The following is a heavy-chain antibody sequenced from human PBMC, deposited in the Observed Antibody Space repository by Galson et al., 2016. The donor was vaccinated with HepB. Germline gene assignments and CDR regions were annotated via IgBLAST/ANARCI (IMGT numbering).Heavy chain of an antibody. CDR1: GFTFSDYY. Sequence: SLRLSCAASGFTFSDYYMSWIRQAPGKGLEWVSYISSSGTTTYYAESVKGRFTISRDNAKNSLYLQMNSLRAEDTATYYCARDGAYISGSPYFYFGLGVWGQGTTGTVSS. D-gene: IGHD3-10*01. J-gene: IGHJ6*02. CDR2: ISSSGTTT. V-gene: IGHV3-11*01. CDR3: ARDGAYISGSPYFYFGLGV.